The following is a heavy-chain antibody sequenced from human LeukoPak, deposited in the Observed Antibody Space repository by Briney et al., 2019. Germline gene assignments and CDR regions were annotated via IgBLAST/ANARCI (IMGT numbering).Heavy chain of an antibody. CDR3: ARVYDYVGDSDYYYMDV. J-gene: IGHJ6*03. Sequence: GGSLRLSCAASGFTFSSYSMNWVRQAPGKGLEWVSSISSSSSYIYYADSVKGRFTISRDNAKNSLYLQMNSLRAEDTAVYYCARVYDYVGDSDYYYMDVWGKGTTVTISS. CDR2: ISSSSSYI. V-gene: IGHV3-21*01. CDR1: GFTFSSYS. D-gene: IGHD3-16*01.